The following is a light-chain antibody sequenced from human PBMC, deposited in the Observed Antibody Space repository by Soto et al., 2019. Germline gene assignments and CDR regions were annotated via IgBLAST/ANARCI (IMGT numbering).Light chain of an antibody. CDR2: KAS. J-gene: IGKJ2*01. V-gene: IGKV3-20*01. CDR1: QSVSSTF. CDR3: QQYNTYFRT. Sequence: EIVLTQSPGTLSLSPGERATLSCRASQSVSSTFLAWYQQKPGQAPRLLIYKASSLESGVPSRFSGSGSGTEFTLTISSLQPDDFATYYCQQYNTYFRTFGQGTQREIK.